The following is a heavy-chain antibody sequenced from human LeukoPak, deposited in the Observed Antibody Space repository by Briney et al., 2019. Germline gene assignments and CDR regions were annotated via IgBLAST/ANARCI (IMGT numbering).Heavy chain of an antibody. D-gene: IGHD1-26*01. Sequence: GASVKVSCKASGYTFTSYYMHWVRQAPGQGLEWMGIINPSGGSTSYARKFQGRVTMTRDTSTSTVYMELSSLRSEDTAVYYCARVREVGAPAGSYYFDYWGQGTLVTVSS. V-gene: IGHV1-46*01. CDR3: ARVREVGAPAGSYYFDY. CDR2: INPSGGST. CDR1: GYTFTSYY. J-gene: IGHJ4*02.